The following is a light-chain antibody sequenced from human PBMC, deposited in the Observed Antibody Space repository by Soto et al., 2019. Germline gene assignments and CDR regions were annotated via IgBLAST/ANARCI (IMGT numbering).Light chain of an antibody. Sequence: QPVLTQPASVSGSHGQSITLSCTRTSSGVEYYNLVSWYQHHPGKAPKLIIYEGSQRPSGVSDRFSGSKSGNTASLTISGLQAEDEADYYCSSYAGAVVFGGGTQLTVL. J-gene: IGLJ2*01. CDR1: SSGVEYYNL. CDR3: SSYAGAVV. CDR2: EGS. V-gene: IGLV2-23*01.